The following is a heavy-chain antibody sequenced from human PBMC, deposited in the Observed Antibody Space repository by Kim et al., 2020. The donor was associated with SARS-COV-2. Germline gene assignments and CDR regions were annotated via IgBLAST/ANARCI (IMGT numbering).Heavy chain of an antibody. V-gene: IGHV4-34*01. CDR3: ARGLGSGSYYGF. D-gene: IGHD3-10*01. J-gene: IGHJ4*02. Sequence: SCNPSLKSGGTMSVDTSKNQFSLKLSSVTAADTAVYYCARGLGSGSYYGFWGQGTLVTVSS.